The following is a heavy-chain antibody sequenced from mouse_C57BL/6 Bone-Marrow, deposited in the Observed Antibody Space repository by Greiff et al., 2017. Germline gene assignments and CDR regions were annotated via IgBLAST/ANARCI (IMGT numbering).Heavy chain of an antibody. D-gene: IGHD2-4*01. CDR2: IYPGGGYT. J-gene: IGHJ1*03. CDR1: GYTFTNYW. CDR3: AREGLPWYFDV. Sequence: VQLQQSGAELVRPGTSVKMSCKASGYTFTNYWIGWAKQRPGHGLEWIGDIYPGGGYTNYNEKFKGKATLTADKSSSTAYMQFSSLTSEDSAIYYCAREGLPWYFDVWGTGTTVTVSS. V-gene: IGHV1-63*01.